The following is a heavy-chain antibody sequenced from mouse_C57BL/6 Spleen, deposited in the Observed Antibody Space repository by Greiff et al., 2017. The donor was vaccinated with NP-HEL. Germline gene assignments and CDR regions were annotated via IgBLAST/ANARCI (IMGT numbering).Heavy chain of an antibody. CDR2: ISDGGSYT. V-gene: IGHV5-4*01. D-gene: IGHD2-1*01. CDR3: ARAIYLRAMDY. CDR1: GFTFSSYA. J-gene: IGHJ4*01. Sequence: EVHLVESGGGLVKPGGSLKLSCAASGFTFSSYAMSWVRQTPEKRLEWVATISDGGSYTYYPDNVKGRFTISRDNAKNNLYLQMSHLKSEDTAMYYCARAIYLRAMDYWGQGTSVTVSS.